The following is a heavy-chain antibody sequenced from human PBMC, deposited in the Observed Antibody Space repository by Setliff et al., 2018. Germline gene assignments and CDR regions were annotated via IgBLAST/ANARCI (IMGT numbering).Heavy chain of an antibody. CDR3: ARSPPTSTYYDFWSGYSYYFDY. V-gene: IGHV1-46*01. CDR2: INPSDGST. J-gene: IGHJ4*02. D-gene: IGHD3-3*01. Sequence: ASVKVSCKASGYTFTSYDINWVRQATGQGLEWMGVINPSDGSTTYAQKFQGRVKMTRDTSTNTVYMQLSSLRSEDTAVYYCARSPPTSTYYDFWSGYSYYFDYWGQGTLVTVSS. CDR1: GYTFTSYD.